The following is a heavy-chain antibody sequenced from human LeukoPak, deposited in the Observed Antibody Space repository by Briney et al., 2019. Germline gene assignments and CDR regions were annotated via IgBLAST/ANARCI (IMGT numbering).Heavy chain of an antibody. J-gene: IGHJ6*04. CDR2: ISSSSSYI. CDR1: GFTVSGDY. D-gene: IGHD3-10*02. CDR3: AELGITMIGGV. V-gene: IGHV3-21*01. Sequence: GGSLRLSCAASGFTVSGDYMSWVRQAPGKGLEWVSSISSSSSYIYYADSVKGRFTISRDNAKNSLYLQMNSLRAEDTAVYYCAELGITMIGGVWGKGTTVTISS.